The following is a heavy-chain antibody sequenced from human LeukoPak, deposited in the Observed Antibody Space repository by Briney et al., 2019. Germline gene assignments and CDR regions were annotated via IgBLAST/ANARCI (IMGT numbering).Heavy chain of an antibody. CDR1: GFTFSSYA. V-gene: IGHV3-23*01. Sequence: GGSLRLSCAASGFTFSSYAMNWVRQAPGKGLEWVSAISGSGGSTYYADSVKGRFTISRDNSKNTLYLQMNSLRAEDTAVYYCAKSPSSGYYFGYFQHWGQGTLVTVSS. CDR2: ISGSGGST. CDR3: AKSPSSGYYFGYFQH. J-gene: IGHJ1*01. D-gene: IGHD3-22*01.